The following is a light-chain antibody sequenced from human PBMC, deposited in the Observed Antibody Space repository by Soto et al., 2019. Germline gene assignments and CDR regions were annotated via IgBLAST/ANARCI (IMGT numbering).Light chain of an antibody. CDR1: QTISNY. Sequence: DIQMTQSPSSLSASVGDRVTITCRASQTISNYLNWYQEKPGRAPKLLIYAASNLQSGVPSRFSGSGSGTDFTLTITNRHPEDFATNYCKKTYSTPFTFGPGTNVDVK. J-gene: IGKJ3*01. CDR2: AAS. CDR3: KKTYSTPFT. V-gene: IGKV1-39*01.